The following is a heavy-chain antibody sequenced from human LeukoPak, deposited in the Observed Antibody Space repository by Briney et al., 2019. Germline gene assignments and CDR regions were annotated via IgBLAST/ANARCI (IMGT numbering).Heavy chain of an antibody. CDR1: GGSISSYY. CDR3: ARGPTAITMVRGVIAYDY. Sequence: SETLSLTCTVSGGSISSYYWSWIRQPPGKGLEWIGEINHSGSTNYNPSLKSRVTISVDTSKNQFSLKLSSVTAADTAVYYCARGPTAITMVRGVIAYDYWGQGTLVTVSS. CDR2: INHSGST. J-gene: IGHJ4*02. D-gene: IGHD3-10*01. V-gene: IGHV4-34*01.